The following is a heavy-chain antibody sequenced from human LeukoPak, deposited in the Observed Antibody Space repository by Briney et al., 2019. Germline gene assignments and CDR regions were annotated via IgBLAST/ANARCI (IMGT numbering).Heavy chain of an antibody. Sequence: PGGSLRLSCTASGFTFSSYAMSWVRQAPGKGLEWVSAISGSGGSTYYADSVKGRFTISRDNSKNTLYLQMNSLRAEDTAVYYCANIPYYYDSSGYYPFDYWGQGTLVTVSS. D-gene: IGHD3-22*01. CDR1: GFTFSSYA. CDR3: ANIPYYYDSSGYYPFDY. V-gene: IGHV3-23*01. J-gene: IGHJ4*02. CDR2: ISGSGGST.